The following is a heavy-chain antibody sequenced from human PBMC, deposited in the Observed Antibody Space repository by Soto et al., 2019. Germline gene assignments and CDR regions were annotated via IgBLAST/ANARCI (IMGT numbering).Heavy chain of an antibody. Sequence: QVQLVQSGAEVKKPGSSVKVSCKASGGTFISYAISWVRQAPGQGLEWMGGIIPIFGTANDAQKFQGRVTITADKSTSTAYMKLSSLRSEDTAVYYCASEGWTVTPAPYYYYYGMDVWGQGTTVTVSS. D-gene: IGHD4-17*01. J-gene: IGHJ6*02. V-gene: IGHV1-69*06. CDR1: GGTFISYA. CDR2: IIPIFGTA. CDR3: ASEGWTVTPAPYYYYYGMDV.